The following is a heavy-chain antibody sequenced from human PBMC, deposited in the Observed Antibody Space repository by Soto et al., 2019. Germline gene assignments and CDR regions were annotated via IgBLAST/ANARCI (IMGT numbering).Heavy chain of an antibody. J-gene: IGHJ6*02. CDR1: GYTFTSYG. CDR3: ARARSWYYDFWSGYYNYYYYGMDV. V-gene: IGHV1-18*01. Sequence: ASVKVSCKASGYTFTSYGISWVRQAPGQGLEWMGWIGAYNGNTNYAQKLQGRVTMTTDTSTSTAYMELRSLRSDDTAVYYCARARSWYYDFWSGYYNYYYYGMDVWGQGTTVTVSS. D-gene: IGHD3-3*01. CDR2: IGAYNGNT.